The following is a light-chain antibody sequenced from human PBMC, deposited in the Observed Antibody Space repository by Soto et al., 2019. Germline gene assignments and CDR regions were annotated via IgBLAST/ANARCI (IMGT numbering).Light chain of an antibody. V-gene: IGKV3-15*01. CDR2: GAS. Sequence: EIVMTQSPATLSVSPGERATLACRASQSVSSNLAWYQQKPGQAPRLLIYGASTRATGIPARFSGSGSGTEFTLTISSLQSEDIAVYYCQQYNNWPPVTFGQGTKLEIK. J-gene: IGKJ2*01. CDR3: QQYNNWPPVT. CDR1: QSVSSN.